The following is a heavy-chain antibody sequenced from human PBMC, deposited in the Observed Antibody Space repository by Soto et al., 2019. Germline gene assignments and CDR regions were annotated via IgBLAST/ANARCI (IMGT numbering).Heavy chain of an antibody. CDR1: GFSLSNARMG. D-gene: IGHD1-26*01. CDR3: ARHGRGVGARPLDY. CDR2: IFSNDEK. Sequence: KESGPVLVKPAETLTLTCTVSGFSLSNARMGVSWIRQPPGKALEWLSHIFSNDEKSYSTSLKSRLTISKDTSKSQVVLTMTNMDPVDTATYYCARHGRGVGARPLDYWGQGTLVTVSS. J-gene: IGHJ4*02. V-gene: IGHV2-26*01.